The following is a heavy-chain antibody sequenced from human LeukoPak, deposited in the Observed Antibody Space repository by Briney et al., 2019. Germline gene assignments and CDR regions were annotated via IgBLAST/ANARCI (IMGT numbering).Heavy chain of an antibody. V-gene: IGHV4-30-4*07. CDR1: GGSISSGGYS. D-gene: IGHD5-24*01. CDR3: ARGGFSIFDY. CDR2: IYYSGST. J-gene: IGHJ4*02. Sequence: KPSETLSLTCAVSGGSISSGGYSWSWIRQPPGKGLEWIGYIYYSGSTYYNPSLKSRVTISVDTSKNQFSLKLSSVTAADTAVYYCARGGFSIFDYWGQGTLVTVSS.